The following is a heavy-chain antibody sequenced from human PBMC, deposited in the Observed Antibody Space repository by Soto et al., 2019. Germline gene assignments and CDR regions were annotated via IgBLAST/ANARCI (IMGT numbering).Heavy chain of an antibody. CDR3: ATDLVGAAGPYYFAW. V-gene: IGHV1-69*05. CDR2: IIPLFGPA. D-gene: IGHD2-15*01. Sequence: QVQLVQSGAEVKTPGSSVRVSCKASRGTFTSYAFSWVRQAPGQGLEWMGGIIPLFGPATYAQKFQGTVTITTDASARTAYMELSSLRAEDTALYYCATDLVGAAGPYYFAWWDHGTLVTVSS. CDR1: RGTFTSYA. J-gene: IGHJ4*01.